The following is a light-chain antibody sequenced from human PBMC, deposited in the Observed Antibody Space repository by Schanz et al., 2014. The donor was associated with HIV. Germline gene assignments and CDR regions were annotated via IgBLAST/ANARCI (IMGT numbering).Light chain of an antibody. J-gene: IGKJ2*01. Sequence: EIVMTQSPATLSVSPGERATLSCRASQHITNYLAWYQQKPGQAPRLLIHDASNRATGIPARFSGSGSGTDFTLTISSLEPEDFAVYYCQQRSTWPYTFGQGTKLEIK. V-gene: IGKV3-11*01. CDR1: QHITNY. CDR2: DAS. CDR3: QQRSTWPYT.